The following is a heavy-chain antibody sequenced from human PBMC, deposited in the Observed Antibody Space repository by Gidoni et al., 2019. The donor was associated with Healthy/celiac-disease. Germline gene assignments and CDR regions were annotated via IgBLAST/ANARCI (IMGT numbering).Heavy chain of an antibody. V-gene: IGHV3-33*01. D-gene: IGHD3-22*01. CDR2: IWYDGSNK. J-gene: IGHJ4*02. CDR3: ARDQDSSGYYYAY. Sequence: QVQLVESGGGVVQPGRSLRLSCASAGFTFISYGMPWVRQAPGKGLEWVAVIWYDGSNKYYADSVKGRFTISRDNSKKKLYLQMNRLRAEDTAVYYCARDQDSSGYYYAYWGQGTLVTVSS. CDR1: GFTFISYG.